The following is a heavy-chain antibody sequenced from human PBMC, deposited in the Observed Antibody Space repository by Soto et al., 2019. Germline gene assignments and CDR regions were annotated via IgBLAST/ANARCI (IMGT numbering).Heavy chain of an antibody. D-gene: IGHD3-10*01. J-gene: IGHJ5*02. Sequence: EVQLLESGGGLVQPGGSLRLSCAASGCTFSTYAMSWVRQAPGKGLEWVSGLSGGAGSTYYADSVKGRFTISRDNSKNTMYLQMNSLRAEDTAIYYCARDRGYVFGNPNNWFDPWGQGPLVTVSS. CDR3: ARDRGYVFGNPNNWFDP. CDR1: GCTFSTYA. V-gene: IGHV3-23*01. CDR2: LSGGAGST.